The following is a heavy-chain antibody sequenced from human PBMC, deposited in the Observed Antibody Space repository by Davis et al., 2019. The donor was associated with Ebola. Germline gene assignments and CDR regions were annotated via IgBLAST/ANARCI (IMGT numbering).Heavy chain of an antibody. CDR1: GFTFRKYM. CDR3: AHVITFLYQSNGYYTRHFDN. J-gene: IGHJ4*02. Sequence: GESLKISCTGSGFTFRKYMMSWVRQAPGKGLEWVSSISATGGRIYYADSVKGRVTISRDNLQNTMVVQMNSLRAEDTAVYFCAHVITFLYQSNGYYTRHFDNWGQGTLVTVSS. V-gene: IGHV3-23*01. CDR2: ISATGGRI. D-gene: IGHD3-22*01.